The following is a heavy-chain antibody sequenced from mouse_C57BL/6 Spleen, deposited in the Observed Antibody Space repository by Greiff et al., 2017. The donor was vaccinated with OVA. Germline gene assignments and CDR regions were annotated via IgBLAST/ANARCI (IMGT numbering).Heavy chain of an antibody. V-gene: IGHV1-26*01. CDR1: GYTFTDYY. CDR2: INPNNGGT. J-gene: IGHJ3*01. CDR3: ASWGYDGYYEAWFAY. Sequence: EVQLQQSGPELVKPGASVKISCKASGYTFTDYYMNWVKQSHGKSLEWIGDINPNNGGTSYNQKFKGKATLTVDKSSSTAYMELRSLTSEDSAVYYCASWGYDGYYEAWFAYWGQGTLVTVSA. D-gene: IGHD2-3*01.